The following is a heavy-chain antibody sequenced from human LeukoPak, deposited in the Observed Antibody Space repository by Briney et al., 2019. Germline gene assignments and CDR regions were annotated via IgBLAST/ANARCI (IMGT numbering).Heavy chain of an antibody. D-gene: IGHD2-21*02. CDR1: GYTFTGYY. Sequence: PSVKVSCKASGYTFTGYYMHWVRQAPGQGLEWMGWINPNSGGTNYAQKFQGRVTMTRDTSISTAYMELSRLRSDDTAVYYCASLYCGGDCYQGGYYYYYYGMDVWGQGTTVTVSS. CDR2: INPNSGGT. CDR3: ASLYCGGDCYQGGYYYYYYGMDV. V-gene: IGHV1-2*02. J-gene: IGHJ6*02.